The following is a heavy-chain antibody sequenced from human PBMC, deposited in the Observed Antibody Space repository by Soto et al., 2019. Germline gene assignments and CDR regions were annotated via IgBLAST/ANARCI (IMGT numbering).Heavy chain of an antibody. Sequence: ASVKVSCKVSGYTLTELSMHWVRQAPGKGLEWMGWINPDNGNTNYAQKLQGRVTMTTDTSTSTAYMELRSLRSDDTAVYYCARVPDYAPHDYWGQGTLVTVSS. CDR2: INPDNGNT. CDR1: GYTLTELS. J-gene: IGHJ4*02. V-gene: IGHV1-18*01. D-gene: IGHD4-17*01. CDR3: ARVPDYAPHDY.